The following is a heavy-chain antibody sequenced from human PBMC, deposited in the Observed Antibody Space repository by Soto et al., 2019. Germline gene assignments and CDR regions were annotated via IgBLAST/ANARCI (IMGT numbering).Heavy chain of an antibody. CDR3: AKDPNYRYRPSGSFDY. D-gene: IGHD3-16*02. J-gene: IGHJ4*02. CDR1: GFTFSSYA. V-gene: IGHV3-23*01. CDR2: ISGSGGST. Sequence: LRLSCAASGFTFSSYAMSWVRQAPGKGLEWVSAISGSGGSTYYADSVKGRFTISRDNSKNTLHLQMNSLRAEDTAVYYCAKDPNYRYRPSGSFDYWGQGTLVTVS.